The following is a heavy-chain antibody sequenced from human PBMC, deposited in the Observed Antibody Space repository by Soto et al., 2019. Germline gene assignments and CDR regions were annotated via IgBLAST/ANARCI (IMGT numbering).Heavy chain of an antibody. CDR1: GFTVSSNY. CDR2: IYSGGST. J-gene: IGHJ6*02. CDR3: AEDRYYYYGMDV. Sequence: EVPLVESGGGLVQPGGSLRLSCAASGFTVSSNYMSWVRQAPGKGLEWVSVIYSGGSTYYADSVKGRFTISRDNSKNTLYLQMNSLRAEDTAVYYCAEDRYYYYGMDVWGQGTTVTVPS. V-gene: IGHV3-66*01.